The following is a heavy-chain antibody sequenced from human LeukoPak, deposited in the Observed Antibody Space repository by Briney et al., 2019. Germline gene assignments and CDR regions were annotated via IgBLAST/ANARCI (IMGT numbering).Heavy chain of an antibody. CDR2: IKQDGSEE. D-gene: IGHD2-21*01. Sequence: GGYLRLYCAASGFTFSNDWMSWVRQAPGKGLEWVANIKQDGSEEYYVDSVKGRFTISRDNAKNSLDLQVNSLRAEDTAVYCCARDQQGPYFDYWGQGTLVTVSS. J-gene: IGHJ4*02. CDR1: GFTFSNDW. CDR3: ARDQQGPYFDY. V-gene: IGHV3-7*01.